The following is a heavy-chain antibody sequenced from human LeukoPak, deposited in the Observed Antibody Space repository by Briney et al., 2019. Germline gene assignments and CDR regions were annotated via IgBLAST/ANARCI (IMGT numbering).Heavy chain of an antibody. Sequence: GGSLRLSCASSGFTFGTDGMNWVRQAPEKGLEWVSYISSRSDSENYADSVKGRFTISRDNIRNLLYLHMNSLRAEDTAVYFCAIDSTLILGLFDYWGQGTMVTISS. CDR1: GFTFGTDG. CDR3: AIDSTLILGLFDY. V-gene: IGHV3-48*01. J-gene: IGHJ4*02. CDR2: ISSRSDSE. D-gene: IGHD2-21*01.